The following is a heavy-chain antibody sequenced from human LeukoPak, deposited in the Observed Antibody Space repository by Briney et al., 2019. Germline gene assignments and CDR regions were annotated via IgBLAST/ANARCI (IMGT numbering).Heavy chain of an antibody. D-gene: IGHD3-10*01. CDR1: GFTFSSYA. CDR3: ARSGGFGELQAEYFQH. Sequence: GRSLRLSCAASGFTFSSYAMHWVRQAPGKGLEWVAVISYDGSNKYYADSVKGRFTISRDNSKNTLYLQMNSLRAEDTAVYYCARSGGFGELQAEYFQHWGQGTLVTVSS. CDR2: ISYDGSNK. V-gene: IGHV3-30*04. J-gene: IGHJ1*01.